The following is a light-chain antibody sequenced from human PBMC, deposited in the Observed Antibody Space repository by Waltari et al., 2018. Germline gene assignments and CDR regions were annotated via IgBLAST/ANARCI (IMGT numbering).Light chain of an antibody. V-gene: IGKV3-20*01. CDR3: QQYDGSVVT. CDR2: GAS. CDR1: QTITGSW. Sequence: EIVLTQSPGTLSVSPGERVPVSCRASQTITGSWLTWYHQKPGQAPRLLIYGASNRAPGIPDRFSGSGSGTDFTLTINRLEPEDSAVYYCQQYDGSVVTFGGGTKVEIK. J-gene: IGKJ4*01.